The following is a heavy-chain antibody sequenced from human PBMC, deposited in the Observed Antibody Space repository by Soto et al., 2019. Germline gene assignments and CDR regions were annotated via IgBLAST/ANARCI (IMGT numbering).Heavy chain of an antibody. CDR3: AHLGYYDSSGLGWGDFQH. D-gene: IGHD3-22*01. J-gene: IGHJ1*01. V-gene: IGHV2-5*02. Sequence: QITLKESGPTLVKPTQTLTLTCTFSGFSLSTSGVGVGWIRQPPGKALEWLALIYWDDDKRYSPSLKSRLTITKDXHKXQXDLTMTNMDPVDTATYYCAHLGYYDSSGLGWGDFQHWGQGTLVTVSS. CDR2: IYWDDDK. CDR1: GFSLSTSGVG.